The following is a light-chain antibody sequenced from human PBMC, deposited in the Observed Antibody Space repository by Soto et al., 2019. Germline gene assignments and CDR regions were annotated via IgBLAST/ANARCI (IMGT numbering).Light chain of an antibody. CDR3: QQFNSYPIT. V-gene: IGKV1-13*02. CDR1: QGISSA. CDR2: DAS. Sequence: AIQLTQSPSSLSASVGDRVTITCRASQGISSALAWYQQKPGKAPKLLIYDASSLESGVPSRFSGSGSGTHFTLTISRLQHEDFATYYCQQFNSYPITFGQGTRLEIK. J-gene: IGKJ5*01.